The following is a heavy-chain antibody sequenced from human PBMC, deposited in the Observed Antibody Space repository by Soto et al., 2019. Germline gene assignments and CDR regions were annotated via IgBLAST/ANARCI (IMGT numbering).Heavy chain of an antibody. CDR2: TYYRSKWYN. D-gene: IGHD2-2*01. CDR1: GDSVSSNSAA. J-gene: IGHJ4*02. Sequence: SQTLSLTCAISGDSVSSNSAAWNWIRQSPSRGLEWLGRTYYRSKWYNDYAVSVKSRITINPDTSKNQFSLQLNSVTPEDTAVYYCARAPTRVVVVPAAMSYDLDYWGQGTLVTVSS. CDR3: ARAPTRVVVVPAAMSYDLDY. V-gene: IGHV6-1*01.